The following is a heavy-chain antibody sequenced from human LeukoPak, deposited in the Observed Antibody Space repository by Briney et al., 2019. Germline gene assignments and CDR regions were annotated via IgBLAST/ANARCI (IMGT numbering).Heavy chain of an antibody. CDR3: ARGSSGPFDY. D-gene: IGHD3-22*01. J-gene: IGHJ4*02. CDR2: INHSGRT. V-gene: IGHV4-34*01. CDR1: GVSLNGYY. Sequence: PSETLSLTCAVSGVSLNGYYWGWIRQTPGKGLEWIGEINHSGRTNYNPSLKSRVTISVDTSKNQFSLKLSSVTAADTAVYYCARGSSGPFDYWGQGTLVTVSS.